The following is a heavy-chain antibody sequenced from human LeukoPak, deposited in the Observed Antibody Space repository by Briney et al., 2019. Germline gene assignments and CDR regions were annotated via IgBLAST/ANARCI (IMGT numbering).Heavy chain of an antibody. D-gene: IGHD1-26*01. CDR1: GYTFTSYW. V-gene: IGHV5-51*01. Sequence: GESLKISCKGSGYTFTSYWIVWVRQMPGKGLEGMGIIYPSDSDTRYSPPFEGQVTISVDKSISTAYLQWSSLKASDTAMYYCARYSGSYSDYFQNWGQGTLVTVSS. CDR3: ARYSGSYSDYFQN. J-gene: IGHJ1*01. CDR2: IYPSDSDT.